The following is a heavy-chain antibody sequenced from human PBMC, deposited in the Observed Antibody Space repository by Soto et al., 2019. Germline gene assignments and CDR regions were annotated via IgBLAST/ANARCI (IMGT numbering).Heavy chain of an antibody. V-gene: IGHV4-31*03. CDR3: ARSPGSGDYVDY. CDR1: GGSISSGNYY. J-gene: IGHJ4*02. Sequence: TLSLTCTVSGGSISSGNYYWTWIRQHPGKGLEWIGYMYYSGTTYYNPSLESRATIPVDTSKNQFFLKLSSVTAADTAVYYCARSPGSGDYVDYWGQGTLVTVSS. CDR2: MYYSGTT. D-gene: IGHD4-17*01.